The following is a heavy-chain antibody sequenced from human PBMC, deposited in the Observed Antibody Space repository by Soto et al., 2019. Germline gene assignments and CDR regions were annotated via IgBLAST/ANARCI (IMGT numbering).Heavy chain of an antibody. CDR1: GGSISSSSYY. D-gene: IGHD2-15*01. CDR3: ARHIVHIVVVVAATPDDWFDP. CDR2: IYYSGST. V-gene: IGHV4-39*01. J-gene: IGHJ5*02. Sequence: SETLSLTCTVSGGSISSSSYYWGWIRQPPGKGLEWIGSIYYSGSTYYNPSLKSRVTISVDTSKNQFSLKLSSVTAADTAVYYCARHIVHIVVVVAATPDDWFDPWGQGTLVTVSS.